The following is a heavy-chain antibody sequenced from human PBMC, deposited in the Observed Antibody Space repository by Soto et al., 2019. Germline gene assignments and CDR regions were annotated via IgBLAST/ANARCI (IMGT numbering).Heavy chain of an antibody. Sequence: QVQLVESGGGVVQPGRSLRLSCAASGFTFSSYAMHWVRQAPGKGLEWVAVISYDGSNKYYADSVKGRFTISRDNSKNTLYLQMNRLRAEDTAVYYCARGLRGGNGMDVWGQGTTVTVSS. CDR3: ARGLRGGNGMDV. D-gene: IGHD1-26*01. CDR1: GFTFSSYA. V-gene: IGHV3-30-3*01. CDR2: ISYDGSNK. J-gene: IGHJ6*02.